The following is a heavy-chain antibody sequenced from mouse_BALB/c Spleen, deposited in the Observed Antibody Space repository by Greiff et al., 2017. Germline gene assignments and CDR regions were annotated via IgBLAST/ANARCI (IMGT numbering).Heavy chain of an antibody. V-gene: IGHV3-2*02. CDR1: GYSITSDYA. CDR2: ISYSGST. D-gene: IGHD2-3*01. J-gene: IGHJ4*01. CDR3: ARGGYSGAMDY. Sequence: EVKLMESGPGLVKPSQSLSLTCTVTGYSITSDYAWNWIRQFPGNKLEWMGYISYSGSTSYNPSLKSRISITRDTSKNQFFLQLNSVTTEDTATYYCARGGYSGAMDYWGQGTSVTVSS.